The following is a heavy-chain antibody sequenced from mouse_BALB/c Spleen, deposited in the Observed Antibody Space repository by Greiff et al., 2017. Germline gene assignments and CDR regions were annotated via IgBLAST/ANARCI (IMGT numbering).Heavy chain of an antibody. CDR3: ARSDYRDYAMDY. CDR2: INPGSGGT. J-gene: IGHJ4*01. D-gene: IGHD2-14*01. Sequence: QVQLQQPGAELVKPGASVKLSCKASGYTFTSYWMHWVKQRPGQGLEWIGEINPGSGGTNYNEKFKGKATLTADKSSSTAYMQLSSLTSDDSAVYFCARSDYRDYAMDYWGQGTSVTVSS. V-gene: IGHV1-53*01. CDR1: GYTFTSYW.